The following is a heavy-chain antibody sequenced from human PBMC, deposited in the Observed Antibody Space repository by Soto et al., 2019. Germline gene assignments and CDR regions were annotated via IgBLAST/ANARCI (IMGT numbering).Heavy chain of an antibody. D-gene: IGHD6-19*01. CDR2: FDPEDGET. Sequence: QVQLVQSGAEVKKTGASVKVSCKVSGYTLTALSMHWVRQAPGKGLEWMGGFDPEDGETIYAQKFQCRVTMTEDTSTDTAYMELRSLRSEDTAVYYCATYSRWLPFIWFDHWGQGTLVTVSS. CDR1: GYTLTALS. CDR3: ATYSRWLPFIWFDH. V-gene: IGHV1-24*01. J-gene: IGHJ5*02.